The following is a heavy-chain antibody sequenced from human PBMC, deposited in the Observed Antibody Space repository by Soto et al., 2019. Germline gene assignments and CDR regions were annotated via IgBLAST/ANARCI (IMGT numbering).Heavy chain of an antibody. CDR3: AIIAIFGVVKGPESFDY. CDR1: GFTFSSYG. CDR2: ISYDGSNK. D-gene: IGHD3-3*01. J-gene: IGHJ4*02. Sequence: QVQLVESGGGVVQPGRSLRLSCAASGFTFSSYGMHWVRQAPGKGLEWVAVISYDGSNKYYADSVKGRFTISRDNSKNTLYLQMNSLRAEDTAVYYCAIIAIFGVVKGPESFDYWGQGTLVTFSS. V-gene: IGHV3-30*03.